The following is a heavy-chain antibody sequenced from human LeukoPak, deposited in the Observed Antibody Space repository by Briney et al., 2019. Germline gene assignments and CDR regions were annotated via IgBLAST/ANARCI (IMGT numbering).Heavy chain of an antibody. CDR3: ARGYGRDWSNWFDP. V-gene: IGHV1-18*01. Sequence: ASVKVSCKASGYTFTNYAITWVRQAPGQGPEWMGWISPYNGDRRDALKFQDRVTMTTDTSTSTAYMELRSLRSDDTAVYYCARGYGRDWSNWFDPWGQGTLVTVSS. CDR2: ISPYNGDR. J-gene: IGHJ5*02. D-gene: IGHD3/OR15-3a*01. CDR1: GYTFTNYA.